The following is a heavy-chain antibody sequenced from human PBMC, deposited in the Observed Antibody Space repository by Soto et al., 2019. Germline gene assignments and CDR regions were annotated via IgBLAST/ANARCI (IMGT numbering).Heavy chain of an antibody. CDR1: GYTFTSYG. D-gene: IGHD3-10*01. V-gene: IGHV1-18*01. J-gene: IGHJ4*02. CDR2: ISTYNGNT. CDR3: AREMVRGVGSDS. Sequence: QVQLVQSGAEVKKPGASVKVSCKASGYTFTSYGISWVRQAPGQGIEWMGWISTYNGNTKYAQKLQGRGTMTTDTSASTAYMELRSLRSADTAVFYCAREMVRGVGSDSWGQGTLVTVSS.